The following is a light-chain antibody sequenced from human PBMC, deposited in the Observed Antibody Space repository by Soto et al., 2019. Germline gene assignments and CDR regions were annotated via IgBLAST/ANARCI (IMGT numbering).Light chain of an antibody. CDR3: TSYTSNSTLNLV. CDR1: SSDVGGYKY. Sequence: QSALTQPASVSGSPGQSITISCTGTSSDVGGYKYVSWYQQHPGKAPKLMIYEVSYRPSGVSNRFPGSKSGNTAALTISGLEPEDEADYFCTSYTSNSTLNLVFGEGTKLTVL. J-gene: IGLJ2*01. CDR2: EVS. V-gene: IGLV2-14*01.